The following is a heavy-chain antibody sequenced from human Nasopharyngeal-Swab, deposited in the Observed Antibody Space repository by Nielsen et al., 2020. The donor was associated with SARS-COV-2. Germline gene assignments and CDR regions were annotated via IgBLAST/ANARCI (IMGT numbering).Heavy chain of an antibody. V-gene: IGHV4-34*01. D-gene: IGHD2-2*01. CDR3: ARGLSGIVPATILGLGPYYYYYYMDV. CDR1: GGSFSGSY. Sequence: SETLSLTCAVSGGSFSGSYWGWIRQPPGKGPEWIAEINHSGSTNYNPSLKSRVTLSVDTSMNQVSLEVSSVTAADTAVYYCARGLSGIVPATILGLGPYYYYYYMDVWGKGTTVTVSS. J-gene: IGHJ6*03. CDR2: INHSGST.